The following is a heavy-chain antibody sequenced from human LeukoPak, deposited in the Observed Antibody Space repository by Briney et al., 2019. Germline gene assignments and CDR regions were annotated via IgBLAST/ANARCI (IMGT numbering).Heavy chain of an antibody. CDR2: IYTSGSI. CDR3: ASGYSYGFDY. V-gene: IGHV4-4*07. CDR1: GGSISSYY. D-gene: IGHD5-18*01. J-gene: IGHJ4*02. Sequence: SETLSLTCTVSGGSISSYYWSWIRQPAGKGLEWIGRIYTSGSIDYNPSLKSRVTMSLDTSKNQFSLKLSSVTAADTAVYYCASGYSYGFDYWGQGTLVTVSS.